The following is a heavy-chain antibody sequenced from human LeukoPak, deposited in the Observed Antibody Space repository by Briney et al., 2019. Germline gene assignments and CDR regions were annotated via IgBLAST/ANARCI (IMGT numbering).Heavy chain of an antibody. CDR2: IYYSGST. V-gene: IGHV4-39*01. D-gene: IGHD4-11*01. Sequence: SETLSLTCTVSGGSVSSGSYYWGWIRQPPGKGLEWIGSIYYSGSTYYNPSLKSRVTISVDTSKNQFSLKLSSVTAADTAVYYCARHGDSNYVGNWGQGTLVTVSS. CDR1: GGSVSSGSYY. CDR3: ARHGDSNYVGN. J-gene: IGHJ4*02.